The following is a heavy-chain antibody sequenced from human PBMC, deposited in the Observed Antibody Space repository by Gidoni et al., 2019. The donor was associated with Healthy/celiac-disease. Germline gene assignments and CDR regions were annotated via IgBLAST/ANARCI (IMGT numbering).Heavy chain of an antibody. CDR1: GGSLSSSNW. J-gene: IGHJ1*01. CDR3: ARWGIAEAGPEYFQH. CDR2: IYQSWST. Sequence: QVQLQESGPGLVKPSGTLSLTCAVSGGSLSSSNWWSWVRQPPGKGLEWIGEIYQSWSTNYNPSLKSRVTISVDKSKNQFSLKLSSVTAADTAVYYCARWGIAEAGPEYFQHWGQGTLVTVSS. D-gene: IGHD6-13*01. V-gene: IGHV4-4*02.